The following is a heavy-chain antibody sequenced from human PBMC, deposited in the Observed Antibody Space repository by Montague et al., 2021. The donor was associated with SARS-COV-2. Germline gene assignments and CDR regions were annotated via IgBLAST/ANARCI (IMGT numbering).Heavy chain of an antibody. D-gene: IGHD3-10*01. CDR1: RDSISSHNYF. V-gene: IGHV4-39*07. Sequence: SETLSLTCTVSRDSISSHNYFWAWIRQPPGKGLEWIGSVDYSGLTFYNPSLEGRVTMSVDTSKNQFSLKLSSVTAADTAVYYCARGARQGYGFRLGSFDYWGQGTLVTVSS. CDR2: VDYSGLT. J-gene: IGHJ4*02. CDR3: ARGARQGYGFRLGSFDY.